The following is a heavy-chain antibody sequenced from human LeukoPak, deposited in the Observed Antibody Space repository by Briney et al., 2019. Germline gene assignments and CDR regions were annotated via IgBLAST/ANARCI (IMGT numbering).Heavy chain of an antibody. Sequence: GGSLRLSCAASGFTFSSYAMSWVRQAPGKGLEWVSAISGSGGSTYYADSVKGRFTISRDNSKNTLYLRMNSLRAEDTAVYYCAKERGDLNDYSNYVPSSTIFDYWGQGTLVTVSS. CDR2: ISGSGGST. V-gene: IGHV3-23*01. J-gene: IGHJ4*02. D-gene: IGHD4-11*01. CDR1: GFTFSSYA. CDR3: AKERGDLNDYSNYVPSSTIFDY.